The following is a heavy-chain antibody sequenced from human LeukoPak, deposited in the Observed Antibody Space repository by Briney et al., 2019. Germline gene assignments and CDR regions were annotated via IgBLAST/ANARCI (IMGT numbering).Heavy chain of an antibody. D-gene: IGHD6-25*01. CDR3: ARERHTFDP. V-gene: IGHV3-21*01. CDR1: GFTVSSNY. CDR2: ITSSSTYI. Sequence: GGSLRLSCAASGFTVSSNYMSWVRQAPGKGLEWVSSITSSSTYIYYADSVKGRFTISRDDAKNSLYLQMNSLRVEDTAVYYCARERHTFDPWGQGTLVTVSS. J-gene: IGHJ5*02.